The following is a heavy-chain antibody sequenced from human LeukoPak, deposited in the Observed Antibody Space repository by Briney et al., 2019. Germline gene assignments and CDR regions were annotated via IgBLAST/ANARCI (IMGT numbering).Heavy chain of an antibody. V-gene: IGHV4-59*01. J-gene: IGHJ5*02. CDR1: GGSMNDYY. CDR2: IFDIGNT. Sequence: SETLSLTCTVSGGSMNDYYWTWVRQPPGRGLEWIGYIFDIGNTNYNPSLKSRVTISLDTSRNQFSHRLNSVTAADTAVYYCAKGMMPDWFDPWGQGTLVTVSS. D-gene: IGHD2-2*01. CDR3: AKGMMPDWFDP.